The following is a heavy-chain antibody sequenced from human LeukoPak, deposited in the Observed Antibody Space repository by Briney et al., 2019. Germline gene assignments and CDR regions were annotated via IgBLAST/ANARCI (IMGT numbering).Heavy chain of an antibody. CDR1: GFSFSNYA. CDR2: ISSNGAGT. D-gene: IGHD3-10*01. CDR3: VKPISGNYYNPGYFDY. J-gene: IGHJ4*02. V-gene: IGHV3-64D*06. Sequence: AGGSLRLSCSASGFSFSNYAMHWVRQAPGKGLEYVSAISSNGAGTNYADSVKGRFTISRDNSKNTLYLQVSSLRAEDTAVYYCVKPISGNYYNPGYFDYWGQGTLVTVSS.